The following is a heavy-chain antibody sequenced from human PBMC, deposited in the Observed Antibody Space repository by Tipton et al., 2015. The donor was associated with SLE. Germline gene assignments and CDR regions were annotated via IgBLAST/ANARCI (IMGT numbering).Heavy chain of an antibody. V-gene: IGHV1-69*01. CDR1: GGSFSSNA. J-gene: IGHJ4*02. D-gene: IGHD3-3*01. Sequence: QLVQSGAEVKKPGSSVNVSCTASGGSFSSNAISWVRQAPGQGLEWMGGVIPVLGTPNYAQKFQGRVTITADESTRTAYMELSSLRSEDTGVYYCARGPVGVFISNYYCDYWGLGTLVTVSS. CDR3: ARGPVGVFISNYYCDY. CDR2: VIPVLGTP.